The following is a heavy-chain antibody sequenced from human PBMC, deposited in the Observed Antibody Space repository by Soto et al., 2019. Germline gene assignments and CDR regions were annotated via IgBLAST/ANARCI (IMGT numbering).Heavy chain of an antibody. CDR1: GYTFTSYG. CDR2: ISAYNGNT. V-gene: IGHV1-18*01. D-gene: IGHD4-17*01. CDR3: ARVFLGHGDPIGYFQH. J-gene: IGHJ1*01. Sequence: ASVKVSCKASGYTFTSYGISWVRQAPGQGLEWMGWISAYNGNTNYAQKLQGRVTMTTDTSTSTAYMELRSLRSDDTAVYYCARVFLGHGDPIGYFQHWGQGTLVTVSS.